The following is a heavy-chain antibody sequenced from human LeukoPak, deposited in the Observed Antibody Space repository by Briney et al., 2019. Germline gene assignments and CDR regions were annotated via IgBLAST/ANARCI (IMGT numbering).Heavy chain of an antibody. V-gene: IGHV3-30*02. D-gene: IGHD1-26*01. CDR1: GFTFSSYG. CDR2: IWYDGSSQ. J-gene: IGHJ4*02. CDR3: AKDVVGATDY. Sequence: PGGSLRLSCAASGFTFSSYGVHWVRQAPGKGLEWAAFIWYDGSSQYADSAKGRFTISRDNSKSTLYLQMNSLRAEDTAVYYCAKDVVGATDYWGQGTLVTVSS.